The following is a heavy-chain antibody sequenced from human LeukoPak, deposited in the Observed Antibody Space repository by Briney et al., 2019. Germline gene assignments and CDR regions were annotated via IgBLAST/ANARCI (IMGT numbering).Heavy chain of an antibody. J-gene: IGHJ5*02. CDR3: AREVLSSDGSSWYWGDWFDP. D-gene: IGHD6-13*01. Sequence: SVKVSCKATGYTFTSYGISWVRQAPGQGLEWMGGIIPIFGTANYAQKFQGRVTITADESTSTAYMELSSLRSEDTAVYYCAREVLSSDGSSWYWGDWFDPWGQGTLVTVSS. V-gene: IGHV1-69*13. CDR2: IIPIFGTA. CDR1: GYTFTSYG.